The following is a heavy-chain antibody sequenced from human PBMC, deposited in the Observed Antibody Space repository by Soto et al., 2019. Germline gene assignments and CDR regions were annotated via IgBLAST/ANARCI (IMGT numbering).Heavy chain of an antibody. CDR2: IYYSGST. CDR1: GGCISSSSYY. CDR3: ARLYDYVWGSYRRKKGDYYYGMDV. Sequence: PSETLSLTCTVSGGCISSSSYYWGWIRQPPGKGLEWIGSIYYSGSTYYNPSLKSRVTISVDTSKNQFSLKLSSVTAADTAVYYCARLYDYVWGSYRRKKGDYYYGMDVWGQGTTVT. V-gene: IGHV4-39*01. D-gene: IGHD3-16*02. J-gene: IGHJ6*02.